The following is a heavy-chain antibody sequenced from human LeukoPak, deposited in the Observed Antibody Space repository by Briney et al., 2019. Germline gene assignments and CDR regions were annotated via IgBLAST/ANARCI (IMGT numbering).Heavy chain of an antibody. CDR1: GGSFSGHY. J-gene: IGHJ4*02. D-gene: IGHD6-13*01. CDR2: INHSGST. CDR3: ARRGRSWYAV. V-gene: IGHV4-34*01. Sequence: SETLSLTCAVYGGSFSGHYWTWIRQPPGKGLEWIGEINHSGSTNYNPSLKSRVTISVDTSKNQFSLKLSSVTAADTAVYYCARRGRSWYAVWGQGTLVTVSS.